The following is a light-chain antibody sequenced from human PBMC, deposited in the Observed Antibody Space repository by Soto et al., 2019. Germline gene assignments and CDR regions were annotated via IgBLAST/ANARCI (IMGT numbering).Light chain of an antibody. Sequence: EIGLTQSPATLSFSPGERVTLSCRASQSVSNYLAWYQQKPGQAPRLLIYGASSRATGIPDRFSGSGSGTDFTLTISRLEPEDFAVYYCQQYGSSSITFGQGTRLEIK. V-gene: IGKV3-20*01. CDR3: QQYGSSSIT. CDR2: GAS. J-gene: IGKJ5*01. CDR1: QSVSNY.